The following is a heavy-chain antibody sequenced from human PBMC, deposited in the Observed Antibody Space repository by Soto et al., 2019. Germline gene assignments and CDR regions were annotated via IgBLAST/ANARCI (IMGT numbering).Heavy chain of an antibody. CDR1: GGSIGSGGYY. V-gene: IGHV4-31*03. CDR3: ARLGAEYYYYGMDV. J-gene: IGHJ6*02. Sequence: PSETLSLTCTVAGGSIGSGGYYWSSIRLHPGKGLEWIGYIYYSGSTYYNPSLKSRVTISVDTSKNQFSLKLSSVTAADTAVYYCARLGAEYYYYGMDVWGQGTTVTVSS. CDR2: IYYSGST.